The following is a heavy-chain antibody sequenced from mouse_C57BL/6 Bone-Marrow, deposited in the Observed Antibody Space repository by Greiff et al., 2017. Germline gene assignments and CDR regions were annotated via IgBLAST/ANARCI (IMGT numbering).Heavy chain of an antibody. V-gene: IGHV1-74*01. Sequence: QVQLQQPGAELVKPGASVKVSCKASGYTFTSYWMHWVKQRPGQGLEWIGRIHPSDSDTNYNQKFKGKATLTVDKSSSTAYMHISSLTAEDSAVYYCAIKHGAIDYWGQGTSVTVSS. CDR1: GYTFTSYW. CDR2: IHPSDSDT. J-gene: IGHJ4*01. CDR3: AIKHGAIDY.